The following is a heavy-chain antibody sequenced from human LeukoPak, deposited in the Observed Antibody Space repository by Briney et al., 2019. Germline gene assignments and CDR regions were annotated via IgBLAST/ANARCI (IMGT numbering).Heavy chain of an antibody. CDR3: ARRYCSSTTCTLDY. Sequence: GGSLRLSRAASGFTFSTYEMNWVRQAPGKGLEWVSHISGSGGAIYYADSVKGRFTISRDNAKHSLYLQMNTLRAEDTAVYYCARRYCSSTTCTLDYWGQGTLVTVSS. J-gene: IGHJ4*02. CDR2: ISGSGGAI. CDR1: GFTFSTYE. V-gene: IGHV3-48*03. D-gene: IGHD2-2*01.